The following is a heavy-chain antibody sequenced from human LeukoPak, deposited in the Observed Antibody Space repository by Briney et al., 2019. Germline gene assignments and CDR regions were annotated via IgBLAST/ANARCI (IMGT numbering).Heavy chain of an antibody. V-gene: IGHV3-48*01. D-gene: IGHD3-22*01. J-gene: IGHJ4*02. CDR2: ISSSSSTI. CDR3: AREMIVVVTIPLGY. CDR1: GFTFSSYC. Sequence: QPGGSLRLSCAASGFTFSSYCMNWVRQAPGKGLEWVSYISSSSSTIYYADSVKGRFTISRDNAKNSLYLQMNSLRAEDTAVYYCAREMIVVVTIPLGYWGQGTLVTVSS.